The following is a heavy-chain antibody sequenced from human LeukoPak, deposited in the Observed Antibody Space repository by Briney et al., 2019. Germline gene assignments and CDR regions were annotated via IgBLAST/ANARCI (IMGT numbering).Heavy chain of an antibody. CDR3: ARVHSSGWSPLYYYYYYMDV. CDR1: GGSISSSSYY. Sequence: PSETLSLTCTVSGGSISSSSYYWGWIRQPPGKGLEWIGSIYYSGSTYYNPSLKSRVTISVDTSKNQFSLKLSSVTAADTAVYYCARVHSSGWSPLYYYYYYMDVWGKGTTVTVSS. CDR2: IYYSGST. J-gene: IGHJ6*03. D-gene: IGHD6-19*01. V-gene: IGHV4-39*07.